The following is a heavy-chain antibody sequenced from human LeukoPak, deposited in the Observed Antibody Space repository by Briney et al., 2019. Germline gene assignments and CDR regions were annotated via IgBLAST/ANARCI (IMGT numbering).Heavy chain of an antibody. J-gene: IGHJ4*02. CDR3: ARAGGYVNYFDY. CDR1: GGSISSYY. D-gene: IGHD5-12*01. V-gene: IGHV4-59*01. CDR2: IFYSGST. Sequence: SETLSLTCTVSGGSISSYYWSWIRQPPGKELEWIGYIFYSGSTNYNPSLKSRVTISVDTSKNQFSLKLSSVTAADTAVYYCARAGGYVNYFDYWGQGTLVTVSS.